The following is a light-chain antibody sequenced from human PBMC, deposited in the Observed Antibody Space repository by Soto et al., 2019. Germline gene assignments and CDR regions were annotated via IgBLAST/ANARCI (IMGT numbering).Light chain of an antibody. CDR3: FSFTTDWTHV. CDR2: EVS. V-gene: IGLV2-14*01. CDR1: SSDVGAYNY. Sequence: QSVLTQPASVSGSPGQSITISCTGTSSDVGAYNYVSWFQQHPGKAPTLIISEVSNRPSGVSNRFSGSKSGNAASLTISGLRAEDEADYFCFSFTTDWTHVFGTGTRSPS. J-gene: IGLJ1*01.